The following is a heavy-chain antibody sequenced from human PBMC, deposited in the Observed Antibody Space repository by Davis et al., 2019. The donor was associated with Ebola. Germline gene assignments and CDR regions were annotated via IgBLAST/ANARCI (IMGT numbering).Heavy chain of an antibody. D-gene: IGHD2-8*01. J-gene: IGHJ4*02. CDR3: ARGAGLMVYAILGY. V-gene: IGHV1-3*01. Sequence: ASVKVSCTASGYTFTSYAMHWVRQAPGQRLEWMGWINAGNGNTKYSQKFQGRVTITRDTSASTAYMELSSLRSEDTAVYYCARGAGLMVYAILGYWGQGTLVTVSS. CDR2: INAGNGNT. CDR1: GYTFTSYA.